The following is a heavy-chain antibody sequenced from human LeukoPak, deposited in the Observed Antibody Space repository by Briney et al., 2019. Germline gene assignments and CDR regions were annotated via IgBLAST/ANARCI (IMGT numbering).Heavy chain of an antibody. CDR1: GYSIRSGHY. J-gene: IGHJ4*02. CDR3: ARVKRVGATPFDY. V-gene: IGHV4-38-2*02. CDR2: MYHSGTT. Sequence: SETLSLTCTVSGYSIRSGHYWGWIRQPPGKGLEWIGSMYHSGTTSYNPSLKSRVTISLDTSKNQFSLKLSSVTAADTAVYYCARVKRVGATPFDYWGQGTLVTVSS. D-gene: IGHD1-26*01.